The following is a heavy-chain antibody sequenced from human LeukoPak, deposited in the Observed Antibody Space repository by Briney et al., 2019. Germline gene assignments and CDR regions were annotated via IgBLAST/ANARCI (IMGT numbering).Heavy chain of an antibody. J-gene: IGHJ3*02. V-gene: IGHV3-13*04. D-gene: IGHD3-10*01. CDR1: GFTFSSYD. CDR3: ARASRGVAFDI. Sequence: PGGSLRLSCAASGFTFSSYDMHWVRQATGKGLEWVSAIGTAGDTYYPGYVKGRFTISRENAKNSLYLQMNSLRAGDTAVYYCARASRGVAFDIWGQGTMVTVSS. CDR2: IGTAGDT.